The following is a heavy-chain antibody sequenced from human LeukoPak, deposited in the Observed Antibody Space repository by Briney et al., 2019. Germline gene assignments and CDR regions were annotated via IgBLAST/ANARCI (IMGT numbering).Heavy chain of an antibody. V-gene: IGHV3-23*01. Sequence: GGSLRLSCAVSGFTFSSYAMSWVRQAPGKGLEWVSAISGSGGSTYYADSVKGRFTISRDNSKNTLYLQMNSLRAEDTAVYYCARPGEYSSGWRPYYYYGMDVWGQGTTVTVSS. CDR3: ARPGEYSSGWRPYYYYGMDV. J-gene: IGHJ6*02. CDR1: GFTFSSYA. CDR2: ISGSGGST. D-gene: IGHD6-19*01.